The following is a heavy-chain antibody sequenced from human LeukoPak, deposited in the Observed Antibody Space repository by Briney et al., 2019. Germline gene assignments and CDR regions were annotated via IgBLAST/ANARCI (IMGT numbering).Heavy chain of an antibody. CDR2: IDYSGST. D-gene: IGHD3-10*01. CDR1: GGSFSGYY. Sequence: SETLSLTCAVYGGSFSGYYWSWIRQPPGKGLEWIGEIDYSGSTNYNSSLKSRVAISIDTAKNQFSLKLSSVTAADTAMYYCARSYYYIDVWAKGTTVTVSS. J-gene: IGHJ6*03. CDR3: ARSYYYIDV. V-gene: IGHV4-34*01.